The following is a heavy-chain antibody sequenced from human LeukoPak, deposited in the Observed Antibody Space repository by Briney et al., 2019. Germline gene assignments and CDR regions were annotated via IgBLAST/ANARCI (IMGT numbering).Heavy chain of an antibody. CDR1: GGSISSSSYY. D-gene: IGHD5-18*01. V-gene: IGHV4-39*01. CDR2: IYYSGST. Sequence: KPSETLSLTCTVSGGSISSSSYYWGWIRQPPGKGLEWIGSIYYSGSTYYNPSLKSRVTISVDTSKNQFSLKLSSVTAADTAVYYCARGRSYGFDFDSWGPGTLVIVSS. CDR3: ARGRSYGFDFDS. J-gene: IGHJ4*02.